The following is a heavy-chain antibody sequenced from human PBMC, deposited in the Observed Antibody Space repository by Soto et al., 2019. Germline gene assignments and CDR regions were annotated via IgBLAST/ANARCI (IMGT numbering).Heavy chain of an antibody. CDR2: INPNSGGT. V-gene: IGHV1-2*02. CDR1: GYTFTGYY. J-gene: IGHJ4*01. CDR3: ARDQGVTSESFNY. Sequence: ASVKVSCKTSGYTFTGYYIHWVRQAPGQGLEWMGWINPNSGGTDYAQKFQGRVTMTRDTSISTVYMELNRLRSDDTAVYYGARDQGVTSESFNYWGHGSLVTVSS. D-gene: IGHD2-21*02.